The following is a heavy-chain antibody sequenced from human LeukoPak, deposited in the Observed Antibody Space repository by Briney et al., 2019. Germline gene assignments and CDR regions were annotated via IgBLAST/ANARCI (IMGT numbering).Heavy chain of an antibody. CDR1: GGSIGSYY. CDR3: AREVGTTSPFGS. J-gene: IGHJ5*02. D-gene: IGHD1-26*01. V-gene: IGHV4-59*01. Sequence: TSETLSLTCTVSGGSIGSYYWSWIRQPPGKGLEWIGYIYYSGSSNYNPSLKSRVTISVDTSKNQFSLNVSSVTAADTAVYYCAREVGTTSPFGSWGQGTLVTVSS. CDR2: IYYSGSS.